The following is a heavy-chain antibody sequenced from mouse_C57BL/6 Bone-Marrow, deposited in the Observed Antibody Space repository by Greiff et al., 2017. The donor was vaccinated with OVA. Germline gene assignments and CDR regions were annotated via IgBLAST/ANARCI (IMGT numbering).Heavy chain of an antibody. D-gene: IGHD2-1*01. CDR3: TEDYYVDY. Sequence: EVQLQQSGAELVRPGASVKLSCTASGFNIKDDYMHWVKQRPEQGLEWIGWIDPENGDTEYASKFQGKATITADTSSNTAYLQLSSLTSEDTAVYYCTEDYYVDYWGQGTTLTVSS. J-gene: IGHJ2*01. CDR2: IDPENGDT. V-gene: IGHV14-4*01. CDR1: GFNIKDDY.